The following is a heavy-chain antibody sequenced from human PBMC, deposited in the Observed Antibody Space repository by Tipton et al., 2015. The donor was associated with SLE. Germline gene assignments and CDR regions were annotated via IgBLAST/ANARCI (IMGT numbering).Heavy chain of an antibody. CDR3: ARDLVGPTGYGMDV. Sequence: SLRLSCAASGFTFTRFAMHWVRQAPGRGLEWVAVMWYENGGNKYYADSVKGRFTISRDNSKNTLYLQINSLRAEDTAVYYCARDLVGPTGYGMDVWGQGTTVTVSS. CDR2: MWYENGGNK. D-gene: IGHD1-26*01. CDR1: GFTFTRFA. V-gene: IGHV3-33*08. J-gene: IGHJ6*02.